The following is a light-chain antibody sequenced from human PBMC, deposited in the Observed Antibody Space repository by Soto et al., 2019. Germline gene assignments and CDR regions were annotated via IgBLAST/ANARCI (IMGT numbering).Light chain of an antibody. J-gene: IGKJ4*01. CDR3: QQLNSSPLT. CDR1: QGISSY. Sequence: MQLNRSPSSLEASVGDRVTITCRASQGISSYLAWYQQKPGKAPKLLIYAASTLQSGVPSRFSGSGSGTDVTLTISSLQPEDFAAYYCQQLNSSPLTFGGGTKVEIK. CDR2: AAS. V-gene: IGKV1-9*01.